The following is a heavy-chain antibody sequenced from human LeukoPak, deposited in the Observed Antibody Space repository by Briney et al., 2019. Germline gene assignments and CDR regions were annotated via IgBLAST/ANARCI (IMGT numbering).Heavy chain of an antibody. V-gene: IGHV1-2*02. Sequence: ASVKVSCKASGYTFTGYYMHWVRQAPGQGLEWMGWINPNSGGTNYAQKFQGRVTITRDTSISTAYMELSRLRSDDTAVYYCARDSSGWYYLGYWGQGTLVTVSS. J-gene: IGHJ4*02. CDR3: ARDSSGWYYLGY. D-gene: IGHD6-19*01. CDR1: GYTFTGYY. CDR2: INPNSGGT.